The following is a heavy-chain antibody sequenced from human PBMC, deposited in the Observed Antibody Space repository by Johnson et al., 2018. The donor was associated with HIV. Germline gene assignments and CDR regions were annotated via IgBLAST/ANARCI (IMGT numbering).Heavy chain of an antibody. V-gene: IGHV3-53*01. CDR2: IYSGGST. Sequence: VQLVESGGGLIQPGGSLRLSCAASGFTVSSNYMSWVRQAPGKGLEWVSVIYSGGSTYYADSVKGRFTISRDNSKNTLYLQMNSLRAEDTAVYYCAKAIDSSGYFYADAFDIWGQGTMVTVSS. J-gene: IGHJ3*02. D-gene: IGHD3-22*01. CDR1: GFTVSSNY. CDR3: AKAIDSSGYFYADAFDI.